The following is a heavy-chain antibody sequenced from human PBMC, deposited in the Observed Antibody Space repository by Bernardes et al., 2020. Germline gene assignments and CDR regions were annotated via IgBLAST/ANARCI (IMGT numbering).Heavy chain of an antibody. CDR3: AKERSYYYYHGMDV. J-gene: IGHJ6*02. Sequence: GGSLRLSCAASGFTFSSCAMTWVRQAPGKGLEWVSAISGSGGSTYYADSVKGRFTISRDNSNNTLYLQMNSLRAEDTALYYCAKERSYYYYHGMDVWGQGTTVTVSS. V-gene: IGHV3-23*01. CDR1: GFTFSSCA. CDR2: ISGSGGST.